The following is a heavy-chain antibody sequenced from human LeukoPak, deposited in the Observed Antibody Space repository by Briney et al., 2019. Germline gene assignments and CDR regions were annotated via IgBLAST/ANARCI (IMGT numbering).Heavy chain of an antibody. CDR1: GGSFSGYY. CDR3: AREFTQPSAREHYYYMDV. CDR2: INHSGST. J-gene: IGHJ6*03. Sequence: SETLSLTCAVYGGSFSGYYWSWIRQPPGKGLEWIGEINHSGSTNYNPSLKSRVTISVDTSKNQFSLKLSSVTAADTAVYYCAREFTQPSAREHYYYMDVWGKGTTVTVSS. V-gene: IGHV4-34*01. D-gene: IGHD5-18*01.